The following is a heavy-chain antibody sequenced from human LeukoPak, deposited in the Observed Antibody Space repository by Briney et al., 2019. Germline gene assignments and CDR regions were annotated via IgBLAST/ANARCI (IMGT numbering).Heavy chain of an antibody. CDR3: ARHAPGYSYGSNFDY. D-gene: IGHD5-18*01. J-gene: IGHJ4*02. CDR2: IYYNGST. V-gene: IGHV4-39*01. Sequence: SETLSLTCTVSGGSISSSSYYWGWIRQPPGKGLEWIGSIYYNGSTYYNPSLKSRVTISVDTSKNQFSLKLSSVTAADTAVYYCARHAPGYSYGSNFDYWGQGTLVTVSS. CDR1: GGSISSSSYY.